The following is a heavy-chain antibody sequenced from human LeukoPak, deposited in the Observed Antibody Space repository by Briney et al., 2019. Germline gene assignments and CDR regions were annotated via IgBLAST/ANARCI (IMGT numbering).Heavy chain of an antibody. V-gene: IGHV4-59*11. CDR2: IYYSGST. Sequence: PSETLSLTCTVSGGSISSHYWSLIRQPPGKGLEWIGYIYYSGSTNYNPSLKSRVTISVDTSKNQFSLKLSSVTAADTAVYYCARVREDLFLEWLLYFDYWGQGTLVTVSS. CDR1: GGSISSHY. D-gene: IGHD3-3*01. CDR3: ARVREDLFLEWLLYFDY. J-gene: IGHJ4*02.